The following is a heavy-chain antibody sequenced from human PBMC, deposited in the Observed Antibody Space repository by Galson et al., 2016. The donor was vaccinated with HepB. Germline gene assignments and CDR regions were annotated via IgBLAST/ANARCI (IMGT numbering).Heavy chain of an antibody. CDR1: GFTVSNNY. D-gene: IGHD2-15*01. V-gene: IGHV3-53*01. Sequence: SLRLSCAASGFTVSNNYMAWVRQAPGQGLEWVSMIYTGGTAYYADSVRGRFIITRDNSKNMVFLQMNSLRVEDTAVYYCARAGCSGGSFSQFDYWGQGTLITVSS. J-gene: IGHJ4*02. CDR2: IYTGGTA. CDR3: ARAGCSGGSFSQFDY.